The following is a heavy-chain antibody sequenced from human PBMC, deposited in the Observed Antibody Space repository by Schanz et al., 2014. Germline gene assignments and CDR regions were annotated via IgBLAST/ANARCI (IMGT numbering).Heavy chain of an antibody. CDR1: GYIFINSG. Sequence: QIQLVQSGPEVKKPGATVKVSCKASGYIFINSGISWVRQAPGQGLEWMGWISAYNGNTKYPQNFQGRVTITRDTSASTAYMELRSLRSDDTAVYYCARDAADFYDILTEEDYWGQGTLVTVSS. CDR2: ISAYNGNT. J-gene: IGHJ4*02. CDR3: ARDAADFYDILTEEDY. V-gene: IGHV1-18*01. D-gene: IGHD3-9*01.